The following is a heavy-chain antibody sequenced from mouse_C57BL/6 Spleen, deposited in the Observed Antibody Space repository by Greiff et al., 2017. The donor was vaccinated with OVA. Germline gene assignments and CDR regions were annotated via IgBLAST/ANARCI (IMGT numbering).Heavy chain of an antibody. CDR3: ARGPEGYYAMDY. CDR1: GYTFTSYG. V-gene: IGHV1-81*01. CDR2: IYPRSGNT. Sequence: QVQLQQSGAELARPGASVKLSCKASGYTFTSYGISWVKQRTGQGLEWIGEIYPRSGNTYYNEKFKGKATLTAGKSSSTAYMGLRSLTSEDSAVYVCARGPEGYYAMDYWGQGTSVTVSS. J-gene: IGHJ4*01.